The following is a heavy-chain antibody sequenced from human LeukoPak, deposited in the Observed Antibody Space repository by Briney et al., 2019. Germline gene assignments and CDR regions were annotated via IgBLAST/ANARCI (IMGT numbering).Heavy chain of an antibody. V-gene: IGHV1-46*01. Sequence: GASVKVSCKAFGYGFTSYYIHWVRQAPGQGLEWMGIINPSVGGTTYARKFQGRVTMTRDTSTSTVYMELSSLRSEDTAVYYCQLGISLRCYYGMDVWGQGTTVTVSS. J-gene: IGHJ6*02. D-gene: IGHD7-27*01. CDR2: INPSVGGT. CDR3: QLGISLRCYYGMDV. CDR1: GYGFTSYY.